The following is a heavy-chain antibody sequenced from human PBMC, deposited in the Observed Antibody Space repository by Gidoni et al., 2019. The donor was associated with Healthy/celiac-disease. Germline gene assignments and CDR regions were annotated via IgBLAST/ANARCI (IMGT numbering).Heavy chain of an antibody. J-gene: IGHJ3*02. CDR1: GYTFTSYY. V-gene: IGHV1-46*01. D-gene: IGHD2-15*01. CDR2: INPSGGST. Sequence: QVQLVQSGAEVKKPGASVKVSCKASGYTFTSYYMHWVRQAPGQGLEWMGIINPSGGSTSYEQKFQGRVTMTRDTSTSTVYMELSSLRSEDTAVYYCAREGGGYCSGGSCYSYAFDIWGQGTMVTVSS. CDR3: AREGGGYCSGGSCYSYAFDI.